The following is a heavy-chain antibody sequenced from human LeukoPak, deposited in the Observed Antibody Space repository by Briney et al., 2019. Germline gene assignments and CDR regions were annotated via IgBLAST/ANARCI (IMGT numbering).Heavy chain of an antibody. CDR1: GFTFSSYW. CDR2: IYSGGST. CDR3: ARESDDYYYYGMDV. Sequence: GGSLRLSCAASGFTFSSYWMHWVRQAPGKGLEWVSVIYSGGSTYYADSVKGRFTISKDNSKNTLYLQMNSLRAEDTAVYYCARESDDYYYYGMDVWGQGTTVTVSS. D-gene: IGHD2-21*01. J-gene: IGHJ6*02. V-gene: IGHV3-53*01.